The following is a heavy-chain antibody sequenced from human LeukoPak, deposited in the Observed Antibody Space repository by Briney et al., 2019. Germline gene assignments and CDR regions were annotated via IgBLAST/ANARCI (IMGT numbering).Heavy chain of an antibody. CDR2: IKHNGGEK. V-gene: IGHV3-7*01. Sequence: GGSLRLSCAASGFIFSRNWMSWVRQAPGKGPEWVASIKHNGGEKYYVDSVKGRFTISRDNAKNSLYLEMSSLRVEDTAVYYCARDRGWRSSGYYLYHFDYWGQGTLVTFAS. J-gene: IGHJ4*02. CDR3: ARDRGWRSSGYYLYHFDY. D-gene: IGHD3-22*01. CDR1: GFIFSRNW.